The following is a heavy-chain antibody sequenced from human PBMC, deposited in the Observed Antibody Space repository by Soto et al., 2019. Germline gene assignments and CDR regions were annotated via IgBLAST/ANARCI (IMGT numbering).Heavy chain of an antibody. D-gene: IGHD3-10*01. V-gene: IGHV1-69*04. J-gene: IGHJ6*03. CDR1: GGTFSSYT. Sequence: ASVKVSCKASGGTFSSYTISWVRQAPGQGLEWMGRIIPILGIANYAQKFQGRVTITADKSTSTAYMELSSLRSEDTAVYYCARDGRDYGSGSYPYYYYYYMDVWGKGTTVTGSS. CDR3: ARDGRDYGSGSYPYYYYYYMDV. CDR2: IIPILGIA.